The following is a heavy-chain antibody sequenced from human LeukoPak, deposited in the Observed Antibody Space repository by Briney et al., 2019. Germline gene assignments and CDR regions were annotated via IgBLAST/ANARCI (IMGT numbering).Heavy chain of an antibody. CDR1: GYRFGSYW. V-gene: IGHV5-51*01. D-gene: IGHD3-22*01. CDR2: IYPGDSET. J-gene: IGHJ4*02. Sequence: GESLKISCQGLGYRFGSYWIAWVRQMPGKGLERMGMIYPGDSETRYSPSFQGQVTISADKSISTAFLQWSSLAASDTALYYCARREDYYDTSGYPTYYFDYWGQGTLVTVSS. CDR3: ARREDYYDTSGYPTYYFDY.